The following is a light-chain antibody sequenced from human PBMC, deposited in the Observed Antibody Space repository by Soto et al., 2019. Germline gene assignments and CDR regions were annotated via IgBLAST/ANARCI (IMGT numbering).Light chain of an antibody. Sequence: EIVLPQSPDTLSLSPGVRATLSCRASQSVGSSLAWYQRKPGQAPRLLIYVASNRATGIPARFSGSGSGTDFTLTISSLEPEDFAVYYCQQRSNWPPEVTFGPGTKVDIK. V-gene: IGKV3-11*01. J-gene: IGKJ3*01. CDR2: VAS. CDR1: QSVGSS. CDR3: QQRSNWPPEVT.